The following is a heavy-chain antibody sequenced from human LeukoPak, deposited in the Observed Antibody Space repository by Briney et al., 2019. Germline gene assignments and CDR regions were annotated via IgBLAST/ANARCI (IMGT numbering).Heavy chain of an antibody. J-gene: IGHJ4*02. V-gene: IGHV1-46*01. CDR2: IYLRDGST. CDR3: ARDQEGFDY. CDR1: GYTFTSNY. Sequence: ASVKVSCKASGYTFTSNYIHWVRQAPGQGLEWMGMIYLRDGSTSYAQNFQGRVTVTRDTSTSTVHMELSGLRSEDTAVYYCARDQEGFDYWGQGTLVTVSS.